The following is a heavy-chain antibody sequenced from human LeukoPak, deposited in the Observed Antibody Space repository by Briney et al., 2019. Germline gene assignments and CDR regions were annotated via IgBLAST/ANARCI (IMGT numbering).Heavy chain of an antibody. CDR2: ISGSGDGT. D-gene: IGHD2-15*01. V-gene: IGHV3-23*01. CDR3: VKEKQRIFDC. Sequence: QAGGSPRLSCAASGFTISNYAMSWVRQAPGKGLEWVSGISGSGDGTYYGDSVKGRFTISRDNSKNTLYLQMNSLRAEDTAVYFCVKEKQRIFDCWGQGTLVTVSS. J-gene: IGHJ4*02. CDR1: GFTISNYA.